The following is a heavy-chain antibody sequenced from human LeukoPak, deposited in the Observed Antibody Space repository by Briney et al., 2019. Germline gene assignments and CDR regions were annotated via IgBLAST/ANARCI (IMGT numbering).Heavy chain of an antibody. D-gene: IGHD2-2*02. CDR1: GYTFTSYD. J-gene: IGHJ4*02. CDR2: MNPNSGNT. CDR3: ARIGYCSSTSCYKKGILDY. Sequence: ASVKVSCKASGYTFTSYDINWVRQATGQGLEWMGWMNPNSGNTGYAQKFQGRVTMTRNTSISTAYMELSSLRPEDTAVYYCARIGYCSSTSCYKKGILDYWGQGTLVTVSS. V-gene: IGHV1-8*01.